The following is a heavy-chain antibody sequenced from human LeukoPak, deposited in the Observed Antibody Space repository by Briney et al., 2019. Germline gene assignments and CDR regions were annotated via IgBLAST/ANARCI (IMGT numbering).Heavy chain of an antibody. CDR1: GFTFSSYA. CDR2: IIGSGGST. V-gene: IGHV3-23*01. CDR3: AKDILSRRDSSGYPLDY. J-gene: IGHJ4*02. Sequence: GGSLRLSCAASGFTFSSYAMSWVRQAPGKGLEWVSAIIGSGGSTYYADSVTGRFTISRDNSKNTMSMQMNRLRAEDTAVYYCAKDILSRRDSSGYPLDYWGQGTLVTVSS. D-gene: IGHD3-22*01.